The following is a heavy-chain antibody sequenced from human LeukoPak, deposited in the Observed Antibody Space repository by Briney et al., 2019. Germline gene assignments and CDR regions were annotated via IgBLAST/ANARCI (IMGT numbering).Heavy chain of an antibody. CDR2: ISGSDGTT. Sequence: GGSLRLSCAASGFTFSSYSMNWFRQAPGKGLEWVSSISGSDGTTYYADSVKGRFTISRDNSKYTLSLQMNSLRAEDTAVYYCAKVGNWKYGHHDFWGQGTLVTVSS. CDR1: GFTFSSYS. CDR3: AKVGNWKYGHHDF. D-gene: IGHD1-7*01. V-gene: IGHV3-23*01. J-gene: IGHJ4*02.